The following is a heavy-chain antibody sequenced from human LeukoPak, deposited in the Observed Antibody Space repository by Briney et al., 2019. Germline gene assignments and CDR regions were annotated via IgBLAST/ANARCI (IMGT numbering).Heavy chain of an antibody. V-gene: IGHV3-11*01. CDR2: ISSSGSTI. Sequence: GGSLRLSCAASGFTFSDYYMSWIRQAPGKGLEWVSYISSSGSTIYYADSVKGRFTNSRDNAKNSLYLQMNSLRAEDTAVYYCARDGKKWVVAATRVYGMDVWGQGALVTVSS. CDR3: ARDGKKWVVAATRVYGMDV. D-gene: IGHD2-15*01. CDR1: GFTFSDYY. J-gene: IGHJ6*02.